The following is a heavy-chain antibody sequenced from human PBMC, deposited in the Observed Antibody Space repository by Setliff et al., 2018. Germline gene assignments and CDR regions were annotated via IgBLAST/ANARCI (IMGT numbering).Heavy chain of an antibody. D-gene: IGHD2-21*02. Sequence: SETLSLTCTVSGGSISGSGHYWGWIRQPPGKGLEWIGSIYYIGNTYYNPSLQSRVTISVDTSTNQFSLKLSSVTAADTAVYYCARDLGHGGDSDYWGQGILVTVSS. CDR1: GGSISGSGHY. CDR3: ARDLGHGGDSDY. V-gene: IGHV4-39*07. CDR2: IYYIGNT. J-gene: IGHJ4*02.